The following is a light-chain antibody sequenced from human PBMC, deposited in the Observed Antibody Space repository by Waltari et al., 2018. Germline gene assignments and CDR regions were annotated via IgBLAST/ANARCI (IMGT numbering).Light chain of an antibody. CDR3: QSFDSSLSASV. CDR2: GNT. CDR1: SSNFGAGYD. V-gene: IGLV1-40*01. Sequence: QSVLTQPPSMSGAPGQTVTIPCTGGSSNFGAGYDVHWYQQFPGTSPKLLIFGNTIPPSGVPGRFSGSRSGTSASLAIAGLQSEDEAVYYCQSFDSSLSASVFGGGTKLTVL. J-gene: IGLJ3*02.